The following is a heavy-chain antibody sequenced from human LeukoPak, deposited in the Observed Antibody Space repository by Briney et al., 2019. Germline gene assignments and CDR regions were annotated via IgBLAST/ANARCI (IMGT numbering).Heavy chain of an antibody. D-gene: IGHD2-21*02. CDR2: ISIYNGNT. CDR3: ASNPRGDSWTFDY. Sequence: ASVKVSCKASGYTLSSYGVYWVRQAPGQGLEWMGWISIYNGNTEYAQILQGRVTVTTDTSTSTVYMELTSLRSDDTAVYYCASNPRGDSWTFDYWGQGTLVTVSS. CDR1: GYTLSSYG. V-gene: IGHV1-18*04. J-gene: IGHJ4*02.